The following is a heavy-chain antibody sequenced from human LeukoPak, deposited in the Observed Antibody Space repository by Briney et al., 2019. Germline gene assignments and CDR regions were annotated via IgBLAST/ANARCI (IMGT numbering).Heavy chain of an antibody. CDR2: FYYTGST. D-gene: IGHD2-2*01. V-gene: IGHV4-39*01. CDR3: ARRKSSSLYGTSFDF. J-gene: IGHJ4*02. CDR1: GGSINSASYY. Sequence: PSETLSLTCTVSGGSINSASYYWGWIRQSPWKGLEWIGTFYYTGSTYYNPSLKSRVTISEGTSKNQFSLRLNSVTAADTGVYYCARRKSSSLYGTSFDFRGLGTLVTVSS.